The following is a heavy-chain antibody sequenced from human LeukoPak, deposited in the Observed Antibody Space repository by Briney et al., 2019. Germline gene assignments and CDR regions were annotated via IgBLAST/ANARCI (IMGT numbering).Heavy chain of an antibody. CDR2: INHSGST. J-gene: IGHJ4*02. D-gene: IGHD3-10*01. CDR3: ARGRGPYYGSGSAIDY. Sequence: GSLRLSCAASGFTVSSNYMSWVRQPPGKGLEWIGEINHSGSTNYNPSLKSRVTISVDTSKNQFSLKLSSVTAADTAVYYCARGRGPYYGSGSAIDYWGQGTLVTVSS. V-gene: IGHV4-34*01. CDR1: GFTVSSNY.